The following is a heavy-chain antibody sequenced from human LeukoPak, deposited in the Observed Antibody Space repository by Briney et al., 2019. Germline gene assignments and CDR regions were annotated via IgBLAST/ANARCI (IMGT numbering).Heavy chain of an antibody. D-gene: IGHD5-12*01. V-gene: IGHV4-39*01. CDR1: GGSITSSSFH. CDR2: IYYSGST. CDR3: ARRGVVATIDY. Sequence: PSETLSLTCTVPGGSITSSSFHWGWIRQPPGKGLEWIGSIYYSGSTYYNPSLKSRVTISVDTSKNQFSLRLSSVTAADTAVYYCARRGVVATIDYWGQGTLVTVSS. J-gene: IGHJ4*02.